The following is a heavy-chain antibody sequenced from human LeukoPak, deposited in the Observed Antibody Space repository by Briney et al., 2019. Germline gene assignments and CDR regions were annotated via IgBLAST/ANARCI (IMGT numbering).Heavy chain of an antibody. D-gene: IGHD3-10*01. CDR1: RFSFSTYG. J-gene: IGHJ5*02. V-gene: IGHV3-48*02. Sequence: GGSLRLSCVGSRFSFSTYGMTWVRQAPGKGLEWISYISGTSTNIYYADSMKGRFTISRDNAKSSLYLQLNSLRDEDTAVYYCASVYYYGSPWGQGTLVTVSS. CDR3: ASVYYYGSP. CDR2: ISGTSTNI.